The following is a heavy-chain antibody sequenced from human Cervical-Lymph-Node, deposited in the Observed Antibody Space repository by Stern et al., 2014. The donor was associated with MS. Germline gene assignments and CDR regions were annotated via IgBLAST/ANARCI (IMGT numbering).Heavy chain of an antibody. D-gene: IGHD4-17*01. CDR2: IIPIFGTA. CDR1: GGTFSTYG. V-gene: IGHV1-69*01. J-gene: IGHJ6*02. Sequence: QVPLVQSGAEVKKPGSSVKVSCKASGGTFSTYGISWVRQAPGQGLEWMGGIIPIFGTANYAQKFQGRVTITADESTSTAYMELSSLRSEDTALYYCARDTTDYFAMDVWGQGTTVTVSS. CDR3: ARDTTDYFAMDV.